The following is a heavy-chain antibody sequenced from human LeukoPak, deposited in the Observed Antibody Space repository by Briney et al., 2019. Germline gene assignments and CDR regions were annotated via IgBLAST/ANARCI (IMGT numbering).Heavy chain of an antibody. J-gene: IGHJ6*03. CDR1: GGSFSGYY. CDR2: INHSGST. D-gene: IGHD5-12*01. Sequence: PSETLSLTCAVYGGSFSGYYWSWIRQPPGKGLEWIGEINHSGSTNYNPSLKGRVTISVDTSKNQFSLKLSSVTAADTAVYYCARAQYSGYDDYYYYMDVWGKGTTVTVSS. V-gene: IGHV4-34*01. CDR3: ARAQYSGYDDYYYYMDV.